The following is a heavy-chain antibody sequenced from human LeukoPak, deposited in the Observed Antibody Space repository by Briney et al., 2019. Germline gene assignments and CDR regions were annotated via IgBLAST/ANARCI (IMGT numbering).Heavy chain of an antibody. Sequence: GGSLRLSCAASGFIFSSLAMTWVRQAPGKGLEWVSTINAVDANTYYADSVKGRFTVSRDNSRNTLYLQMNSLRAEDTAVYYCAKQFLGADWGQGTLVIVSS. D-gene: IGHD4/OR15-4a*01. CDR3: AKQFLGAD. CDR2: INAVDANT. CDR1: GFIFSSLA. V-gene: IGHV3-23*01. J-gene: IGHJ4*02.